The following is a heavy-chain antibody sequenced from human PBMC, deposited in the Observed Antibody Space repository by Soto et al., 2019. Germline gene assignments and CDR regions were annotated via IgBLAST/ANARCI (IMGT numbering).Heavy chain of an antibody. Sequence: LRLSCAASGFSFNTSGMHWVRQAPGKWLEWVAVIAFDGSQEFYGDSVRGRFTISRDNSKNTLFLQMKSLTPEDTAVYYCATKVRVTNYLYYGMDVWGQGTTVTVSS. J-gene: IGHJ6*02. CDR2: IAFDGSQE. D-gene: IGHD2-21*02. CDR3: ATKVRVTNYLYYGMDV. V-gene: IGHV3-30*03. CDR1: GFSFNTSG.